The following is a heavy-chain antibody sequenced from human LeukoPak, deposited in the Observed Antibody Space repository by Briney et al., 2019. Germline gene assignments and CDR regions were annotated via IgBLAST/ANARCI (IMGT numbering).Heavy chain of an antibody. J-gene: IGHJ4*02. V-gene: IGHV1-2*02. CDR3: ARDPGLMVYAISSTAYYFDY. CDR1: GYTFTGSY. D-gene: IGHD2-8*01. CDR2: INPDSGGT. Sequence: ASVNVSCKASGYTFTGSYLHWVRQAPGQRLEWMGWINPDSGGTNIAHNFQGRVTMTRDTSISTAYMELSSLRSDDTAMYFCARDPGLMVYAISSTAYYFDYWGQGTLVTVSS.